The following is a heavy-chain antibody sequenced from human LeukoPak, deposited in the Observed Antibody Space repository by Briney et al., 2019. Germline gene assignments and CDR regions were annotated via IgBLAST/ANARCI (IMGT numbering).Heavy chain of an antibody. D-gene: IGHD5-24*01. CDR2: IIPIFGTS. V-gene: IGHV1-69*05. CDR1: GGTFSSYA. Sequence: SVKVSCKASGGTFSSYAISWVRQAPGQGLEWMGRIIPIFGTSNYAQKFQGRVTITTDESTSTAYMELSSLRSEDTAVYYCARVVGRADGYNWLGGVRLGAFDIWGQGTMVTVSS. CDR3: ARVVGRADGYNWLGGVRLGAFDI. J-gene: IGHJ3*02.